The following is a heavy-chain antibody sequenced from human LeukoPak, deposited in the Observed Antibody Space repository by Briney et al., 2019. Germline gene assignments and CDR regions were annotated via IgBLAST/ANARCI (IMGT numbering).Heavy chain of an antibody. V-gene: IGHV3-21*04. J-gene: IGHJ4*02. CDR2: ISSSSSYI. CDR3: AKDQRWESPHYLNS. D-gene: IGHD1-26*01. Sequence: PGGSLRLSCAASGFTFSSYSMNWVRQAPGKGLEWVSSISSSSSYIYYADSVKSRFTISRDNSKNTLYVQMNSLRDEDTAVYYYAKDQRWESPHYLNSWGQGTLVTVSS. CDR1: GFTFSSYS.